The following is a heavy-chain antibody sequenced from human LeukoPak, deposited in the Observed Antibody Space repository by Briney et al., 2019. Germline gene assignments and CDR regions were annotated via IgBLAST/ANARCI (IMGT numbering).Heavy chain of an antibody. V-gene: IGHV3-48*01. CDR2: IRGRSDTT. J-gene: IGHJ3*02. Sequence: PGGSLRLSCAASGFTFTMISMNWLRQAPGKGLEWIAFIRGRSDTTYYADSVQGRFTISRDNAEDSVYLQMNSLRVEDTAVYYCARTYDFGIGPPGDAFDNWGQGTLVTVSS. CDR1: GFTFTMIS. CDR3: ARTYDFGIGPPGDAFDN. D-gene: IGHD3-3*01.